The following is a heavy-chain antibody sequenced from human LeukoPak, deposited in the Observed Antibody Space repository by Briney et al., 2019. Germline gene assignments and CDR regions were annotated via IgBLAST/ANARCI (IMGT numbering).Heavy chain of an antibody. CDR3: ARVVKSYDILTGYLPDMDV. CDR1: GFTFSDYY. Sequence: GGSLRLSCAASGFTFSDYYMSWIRQAPGKGLEWVSSISSSSSYIYYADSVKGRFTISRDNAKNSLYLQMNSLRAEDTAVYYCARVVKSYDILTGYLPDMDVWGKGTTVTISS. J-gene: IGHJ6*03. V-gene: IGHV3-11*06. CDR2: ISSSSSYI. D-gene: IGHD3-9*01.